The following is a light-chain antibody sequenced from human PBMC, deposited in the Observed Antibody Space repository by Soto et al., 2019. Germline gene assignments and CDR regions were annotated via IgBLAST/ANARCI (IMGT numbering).Light chain of an antibody. Sequence: DIHMTQSPSTLSASVGDRVTITCQASQSISIWLAWYQQKPGKAPNLLIYKTSSLETGVPSRFSGSGSGTEFTLTISSLQPDDFATYYCQHWNDYSLTFGQGTKVEVK. CDR2: KTS. J-gene: IGKJ1*01. CDR1: QSISIW. V-gene: IGKV1-5*03. CDR3: QHWNDYSLT.